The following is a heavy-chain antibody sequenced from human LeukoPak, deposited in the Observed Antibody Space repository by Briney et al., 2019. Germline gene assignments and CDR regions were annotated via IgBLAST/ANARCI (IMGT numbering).Heavy chain of an antibody. J-gene: IGHJ6*02. Sequence: GGSLRLSCAASGFTFSSYGMHWVRQAPGKGLEWVAVISYDGSNKYYADSVKGRFTISRDNSKNTLYLQMNSLRAEDTAVYYCAKDMLSGSYNWGYYYYGMDVWGQGTTVTVSS. CDR1: GFTFSSYG. CDR2: ISYDGSNK. CDR3: AKDMLSGSYNWGYYYYGMDV. V-gene: IGHV3-30*18. D-gene: IGHD3-10*01.